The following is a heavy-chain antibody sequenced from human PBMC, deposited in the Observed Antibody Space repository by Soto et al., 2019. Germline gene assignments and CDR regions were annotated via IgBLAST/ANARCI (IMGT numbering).Heavy chain of an antibody. CDR2: IYPGDSDT. CDR1: GYSFTSYW. D-gene: IGHD6-19*01. CDR3: ARPLIQYSSGYTPFDY. V-gene: IGHV5-51*01. J-gene: IGHJ4*02. Sequence: PGESLKISCKGSGYSFTSYWIGWVRQMPGKGLEWMGIIYPGDSDTRYSPSFQGQVTISADKSISTAYLQWSSLKASDTAMYYCARPLIQYSSGYTPFDYWGEGTLVTVYS.